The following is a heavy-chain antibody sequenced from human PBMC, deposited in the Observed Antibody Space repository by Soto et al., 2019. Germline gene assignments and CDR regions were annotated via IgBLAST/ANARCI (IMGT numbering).Heavy chain of an antibody. CDR1: GYTFTSYG. J-gene: IGHJ6*02. CDR3: ASKGVVIISPSYYYYGMDV. Sequence: QVQLVQSGAEVKKPGASVKVSCEASGYTFTSYGFIWVRQAPGQGLELMAWISPYNGNTNYAQKFQGRVTITADESTSTAYMELSSLRSEDTAVYYCASKGVVIISPSYYYYGMDVWGQGTTVTVSS. D-gene: IGHD3-3*01. V-gene: IGHV1-18*04. CDR2: ISPYNGNT.